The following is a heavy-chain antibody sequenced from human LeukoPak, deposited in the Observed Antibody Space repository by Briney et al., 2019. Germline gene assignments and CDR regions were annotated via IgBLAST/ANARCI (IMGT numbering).Heavy chain of an antibody. Sequence: PGRSLRLSCAASGFAFSSYGMHWVRQAPGKGLEWVAVMSYDGRNKYQADSVKGRFTISRDNSKNTLYLQMNSMRAEDTAVYYCARERGSYSYFDYWGQGTLVTVSS. V-gene: IGHV3-30*03. CDR3: ARERGSYSYFDY. J-gene: IGHJ4*02. D-gene: IGHD3-10*01. CDR1: GFAFSSYG. CDR2: MSYDGRNK.